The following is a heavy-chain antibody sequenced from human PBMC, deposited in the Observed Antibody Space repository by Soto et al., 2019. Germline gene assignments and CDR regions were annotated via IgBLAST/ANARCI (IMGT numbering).Heavy chain of an antibody. CDR2: ISAYNGNT. V-gene: IGHV1-18*04. CDR1: GYTFTSYG. D-gene: IGHD1-26*01. CDR3: AILWAGPVVGAPTGKFYYFDY. Sequence: RASVKVSCKASGYTFTSYGISWVRQAPGQGLEWMGWISAYNGNTNYAQKLQGRVTMTTDTSTSTAYMELRSLRSDDTAVYYCAILWAGPVVGAPTGKFYYFDYWGQGTLVTVSS. J-gene: IGHJ4*02.